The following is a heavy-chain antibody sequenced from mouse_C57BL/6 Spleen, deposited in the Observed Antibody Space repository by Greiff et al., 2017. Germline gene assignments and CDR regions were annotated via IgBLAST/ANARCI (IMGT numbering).Heavy chain of an antibody. CDR2: IYPGDGDT. D-gene: IGHD1-1*01. V-gene: IGHV1-82*01. J-gene: IGHJ3*01. CDR1: GYAFSSSW. Sequence: VQLQQSGPELVKPGASVKISCKASGYAFSSSWMNWVKQRPGKGLEWIGRIYPGDGDTNYNGKFKGKATLTADKSSSTAYMQLSSLTSEDSAVXFCARVYGSSYWFAYGGQGTLVTVSA. CDR3: ARVYGSSYWFAY.